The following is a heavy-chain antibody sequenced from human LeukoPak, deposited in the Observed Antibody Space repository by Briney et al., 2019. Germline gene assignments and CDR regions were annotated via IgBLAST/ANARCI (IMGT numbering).Heavy chain of an antibody. CDR1: GGSLRSSGHW. CDR3: ARQSGDQSSAWYFDA. J-gene: IGHJ4*02. V-gene: IGHV4-39*01. Sequence: SETLSLTCTVSGGSLRSSGHWWVWIRQPPGKGLEWIGSIHYSGKVYYNPSLKSRVTTSVDTSTDQFSLRLSSATAADTAIYYCARQSGDQSSAWYFDAWGQGTRVTVSS. D-gene: IGHD6-19*01. CDR2: IHYSGKV.